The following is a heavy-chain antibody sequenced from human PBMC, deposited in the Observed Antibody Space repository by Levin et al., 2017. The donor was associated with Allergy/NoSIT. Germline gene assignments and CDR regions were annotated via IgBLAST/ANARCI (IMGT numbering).Heavy chain of an antibody. J-gene: IGHJ4*02. CDR2: IYYSGST. CDR3: ASTYYYGSGSDYQFDY. Sequence: SQTLSLTCTVSGGSISSYYWSWIRQPPGKGLEWIGYIYYSGSTNYNPSLKSRVTISVDTSKNQFSLKLSSVTAADTAVYYCASTYYYGSGSDYQFDYWGQGTLVTVSS. V-gene: IGHV4-59*08. CDR1: GGSISSYY. D-gene: IGHD3-10*01.